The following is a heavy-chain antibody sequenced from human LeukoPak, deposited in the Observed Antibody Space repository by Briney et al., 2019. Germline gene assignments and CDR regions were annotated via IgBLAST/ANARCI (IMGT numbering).Heavy chain of an antibody. CDR2: ISAYNGNT. J-gene: IGHJ4*02. Sequence: ASVKVPCKASGYTFTSYGISWVRQAPGQGLEWMGWISAYNGNTNYAQKLQGRVTMTTDTSTSTAYMELRSLRSDDTAVYYCARADPIVATYYFDYWGQGTLVTVSS. CDR1: GYTFTSYG. CDR3: ARADPIVATYYFDY. V-gene: IGHV1-18*01. D-gene: IGHD5-12*01.